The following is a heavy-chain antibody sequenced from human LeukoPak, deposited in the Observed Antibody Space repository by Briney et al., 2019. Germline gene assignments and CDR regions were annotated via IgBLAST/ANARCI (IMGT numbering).Heavy chain of an antibody. CDR2: ISAYNGNT. Sequence: ASVKVSCKASGYTFTSYGISWVRQAPGQGLEWMGWISAYNGNTNYAQKLQGRVTMTTDTSTSTAYMELSRLRSDDTAVYYCARGDLRDYYDSSGYLLDYWGQGTLVTVSS. CDR1: GYTFTSYG. CDR3: ARGDLRDYYDSSGYLLDY. D-gene: IGHD3-22*01. J-gene: IGHJ4*02. V-gene: IGHV1-18*01.